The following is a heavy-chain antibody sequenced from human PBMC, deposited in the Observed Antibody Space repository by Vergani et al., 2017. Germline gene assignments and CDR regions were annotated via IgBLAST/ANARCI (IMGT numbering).Heavy chain of an antibody. D-gene: IGHD6-6*01. Sequence: EVQLVESGGGLVKPGGSLRLSCAASGFTFSNAWMSWVRQAPGKGLEWVSSISSSSSYIYYADSVKGRFTISRDNAKNSLYLQMNSLRAEDTAVYYCAREVAARPLDYWGQGTLVTVSS. V-gene: IGHV3-21*01. CDR1: GFTFSNAW. CDR2: ISSSSSYI. J-gene: IGHJ4*02. CDR3: AREVAARPLDY.